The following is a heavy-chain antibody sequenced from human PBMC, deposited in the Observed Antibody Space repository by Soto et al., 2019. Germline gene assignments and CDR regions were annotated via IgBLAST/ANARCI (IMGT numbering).Heavy chain of an antibody. CDR1: GFSFSTYP. D-gene: IGHD4-17*01. J-gene: IGHJ6*02. CDR3: AKILSTVTTYYYGMDV. CDR2: ISGSGGDT. Sequence: VGSLRLSGAASGFSFSTYPMTWVRQAPGKRLEGVSSISGSGGDTYYIDFVKGRFTISRDNSKNTVYLQMNSLRAEDTAVYYCAKILSTVTTYYYGMDVWGQGTTVTVSS. V-gene: IGHV3-23*01.